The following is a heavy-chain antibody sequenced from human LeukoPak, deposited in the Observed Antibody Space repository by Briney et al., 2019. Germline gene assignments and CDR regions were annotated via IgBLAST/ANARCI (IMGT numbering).Heavy chain of an antibody. CDR3: ARDVPKAAALYYFDY. Sequence: PGGSLRLSCAASGFTFSSYAMSWVRQAPGKGLEWVSVIYSGGSTYYADSVKGRFTISRDNSKNTLYLQMNSLRAEDTAVYYCARDVPKAAALYYFDYWGQGTLVTVSS. CDR2: IYSGGST. J-gene: IGHJ4*02. D-gene: IGHD6-13*01. CDR1: GFTFSSYA. V-gene: IGHV3-66*01.